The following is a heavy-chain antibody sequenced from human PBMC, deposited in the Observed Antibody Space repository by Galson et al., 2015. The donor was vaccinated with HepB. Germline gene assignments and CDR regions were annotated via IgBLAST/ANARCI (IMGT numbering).Heavy chain of an antibody. D-gene: IGHD3-10*01. Sequence: SLRLSCAASGFTFSSYAMHWVRQAPGKGLEWVAVISYDGSNKYYADSVKGRFTISRDNSKNTLYLQMNSLRAEDTAVYYCASEDFGPYTWFGGFGWLVPGDCWGQGTLVTVSS. V-gene: IGHV3-30-3*01. CDR2: ISYDGSNK. CDR3: ASEDFGPYTWFGGFGWLVPGDC. J-gene: IGHJ4*02. CDR1: GFTFSSYA.